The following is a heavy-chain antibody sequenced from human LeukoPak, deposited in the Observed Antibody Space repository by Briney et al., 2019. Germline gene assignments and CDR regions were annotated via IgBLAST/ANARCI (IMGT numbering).Heavy chain of an antibody. CDR3: ASQLYYYDSSGYYPPDY. J-gene: IGHJ4*02. CDR2: INHSGST. D-gene: IGHD3-22*01. V-gene: IGHV4-34*01. CDR1: GGSFSGYY. Sequence: SETLSLTCAVYGGSFSGYYWSWIRQPPGKGLEWIGEINHSGSTNYNPSLKSRVTISVDTSKNQFSLKLSSVTAADTAVYYCASQLYYYDSSGYYPPDYWGQGTLVTVSS.